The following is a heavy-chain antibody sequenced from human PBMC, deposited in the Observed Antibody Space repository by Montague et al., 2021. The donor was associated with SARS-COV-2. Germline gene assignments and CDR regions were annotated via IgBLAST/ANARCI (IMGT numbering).Heavy chain of an antibody. CDR3: AKDPFTIGSYFED. J-gene: IGHJ4*02. CDR2: ISGSGDRT. Sequence: SLRLSCSVSGFTFRSVAMTWVRQAPGKGLEWVSSISGSGDRTYYGDSVKGRFTVSRDNSKKLMHLQMNSLRAEDTAVYYCAKDPFTIGSYFEDWGQGTLVTVSS. CDR1: GFTFRSVA. V-gene: IGHV3-23*01. D-gene: IGHD3-10*01.